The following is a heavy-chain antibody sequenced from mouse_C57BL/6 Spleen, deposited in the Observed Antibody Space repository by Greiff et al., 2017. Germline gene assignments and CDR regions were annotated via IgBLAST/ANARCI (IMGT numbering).Heavy chain of an antibody. D-gene: IGHD1-1*01. CDR2: INPSNGGT. V-gene: IGHV1-53*01. CDR3: AREPYYGSSYDAMDY. CDR1: GYTFTSYW. J-gene: IGHJ4*01. Sequence: QVQLQQPGTELVKPGASVKLSYKASGYTFTSYWMHWVKQRPGQGLEWIGNINPSNGGTNYNEKFKSKATLTVDKSSSTAYMQLSSLTSEDSAVYYCAREPYYGSSYDAMDYWGQGTSVTVSS.